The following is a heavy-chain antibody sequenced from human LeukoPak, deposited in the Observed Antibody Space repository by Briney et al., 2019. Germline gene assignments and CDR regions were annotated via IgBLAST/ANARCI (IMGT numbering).Heavy chain of an antibody. CDR3: ARESGYYPDYYFDY. CDR1: GGTFSSYA. D-gene: IGHD3-22*01. J-gene: IGHJ4*02. V-gene: IGHV1-69*05. CDR2: IIPIFGTA. Sequence: SVKVSCKASGGTFSSYAISWVRQAPGQGLEWMGGIIPIFGTANYAQKFQGRVTITTDESTSTAYMELRSLRSDDTAVYYCARESGYYPDYYFDYWGQGTLVTVSS.